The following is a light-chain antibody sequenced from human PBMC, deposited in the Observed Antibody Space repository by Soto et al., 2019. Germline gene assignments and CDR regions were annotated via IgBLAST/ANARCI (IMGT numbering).Light chain of an antibody. Sequence: QSALTQPPSASGSPGQSVTISCTGTSSDVGGYNYVSWYQQHPGKAPKLMIYEVSKRPSGVPDRFSGSKSGNTASLTASGLQAEDEADYYCSSYAGSNNSYVFGTGTKLTVL. CDR3: SSYAGSNNSYV. J-gene: IGLJ1*01. CDR1: SSDVGGYNY. V-gene: IGLV2-8*01. CDR2: EVS.